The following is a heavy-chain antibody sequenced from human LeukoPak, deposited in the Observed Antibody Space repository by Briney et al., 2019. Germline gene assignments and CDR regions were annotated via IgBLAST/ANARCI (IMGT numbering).Heavy chain of an antibody. CDR3: ARSLRSQYYYDSSGRLGAFDI. V-gene: IGHV4-59*01. Sequence: SETLSLTCTVSGGSISSYYWSWIRQPPGKGLEWIGYIYYSGSTNYNPSLKSRVTISVDTSKNQFSLKLSSVTAADTAVYYCARSLRSQYYYDSSGRLGAFDIWGQGTMVTVSS. D-gene: IGHD3-22*01. CDR1: GGSISSYY. CDR2: IYYSGST. J-gene: IGHJ3*02.